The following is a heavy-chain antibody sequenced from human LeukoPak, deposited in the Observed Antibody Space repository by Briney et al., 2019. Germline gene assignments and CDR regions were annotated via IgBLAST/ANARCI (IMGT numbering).Heavy chain of an antibody. D-gene: IGHD3-10*01. J-gene: IGHJ5*02. CDR1: GGTFSSYA. Sequence: SVKVSCKASGGTFSSYAISWVRQAPGQGLEWMGGIIPIFGTRNYSQKFQGRVTISADESTSTAYMELSSLRSEDTAVYYCARGGVADIIRGYWFDPWGQGTLVTVSS. V-gene: IGHV1-69*13. CDR2: IIPIFGTR. CDR3: ARGGVADIIRGYWFDP.